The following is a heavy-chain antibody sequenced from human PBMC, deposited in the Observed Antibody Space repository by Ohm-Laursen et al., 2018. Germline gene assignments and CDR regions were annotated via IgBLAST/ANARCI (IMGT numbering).Heavy chain of an antibody. Sequence: SLRLSCSASGSTFSSYGMHWVRQAPGKGLEWVAVIWYDGTNRYYADSVEGRFTISRDKFKNTLDLQMHSLRVEDTAVYYCARDEEYRDFYYYGMDVWGQGTTVIVSS. CDR3: ARDEEYRDFYYYGMDV. CDR2: IWYDGTNR. V-gene: IGHV3-33*01. J-gene: IGHJ6*02. CDR1: GSTFSSYG. D-gene: IGHD5-18*01.